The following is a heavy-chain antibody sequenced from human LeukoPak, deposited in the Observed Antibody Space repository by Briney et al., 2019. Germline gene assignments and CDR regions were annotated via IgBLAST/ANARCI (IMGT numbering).Heavy chain of an antibody. V-gene: IGHV3-20*04. CDR3: AELGITMIGGV. CDR1: GFTFSSYW. D-gene: IGHD3-10*02. Sequence: GGSLRLSCAASGFTFSSYWMHWVRQAPGKGLEWVSGINWNGGSTGYADSVKGRFTISRDNAKNSLYLQMNSLRAEDTAVYYCAELGITMIGGVWGKGTTVTISS. CDR2: INWNGGST. J-gene: IGHJ6*04.